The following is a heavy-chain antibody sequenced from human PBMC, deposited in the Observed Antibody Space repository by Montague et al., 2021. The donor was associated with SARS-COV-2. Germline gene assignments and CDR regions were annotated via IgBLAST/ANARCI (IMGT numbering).Heavy chain of an antibody. CDR3: ARLVWFGELSSENWFDP. CDR1: GGSISSSSNY. V-gene: IGHV4-39*01. Sequence: SETLSLTCTVSGGSISSSSNYWGWIRQPPGKGLEWIGSIYYSGSTYYXSSLKSRVTISVDTSKNQFSLKLNSVTAADTAVYYCARLVWFGELSSENWFDPWGQGTLVIVSS. CDR2: IYYSGST. J-gene: IGHJ5*02. D-gene: IGHD3-10*01.